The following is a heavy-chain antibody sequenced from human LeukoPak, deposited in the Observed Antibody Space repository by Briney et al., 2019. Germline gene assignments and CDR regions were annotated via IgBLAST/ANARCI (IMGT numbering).Heavy chain of an antibody. Sequence: GGSLRLSCAASGFTFSSYAMHWVRQAPGKGLEWVAVISYHGSDTFYADSVKGRFTLSRDNSKNTLYLQMNSLRVEDTAVYYCAKDLAGLQWLAPCFDYWGQGTLVTVSS. CDR1: GFTFSSYA. V-gene: IGHV3-30*18. D-gene: IGHD6-19*01. CDR3: AKDLAGLQWLAPCFDY. J-gene: IGHJ4*02. CDR2: ISYHGSDT.